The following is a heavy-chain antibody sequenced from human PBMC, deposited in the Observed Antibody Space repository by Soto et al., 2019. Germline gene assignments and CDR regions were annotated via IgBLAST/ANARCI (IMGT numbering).Heavy chain of an antibody. V-gene: IGHV3-30*18. CDR3: AKDPGELPEGAFDI. CDR2: ISYDGSNK. Sequence: QVQLVESGGGVVQPGRSLRLSCAASGFTFSSYGMHWVRQAPGKGLEWGAVISYDGSNKYYADSGKGRFTISRDNSKNTLYLQMNSLRAEDTAVYYCAKDPGELPEGAFDIWGQGTMVTVSS. D-gene: IGHD1-26*01. CDR1: GFTFSSYG. J-gene: IGHJ3*02.